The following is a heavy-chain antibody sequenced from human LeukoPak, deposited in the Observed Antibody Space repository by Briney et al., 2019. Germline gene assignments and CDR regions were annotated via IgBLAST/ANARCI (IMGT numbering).Heavy chain of an antibody. V-gene: IGHV4-59*01. CDR2: IYYSGST. D-gene: IGHD4-11*01. J-gene: IGHJ5*02. Sequence: PSETLSLTXTVSGGSISSYYWSWIRQPPGKGVEWIGYIYYSGSTNYNPSLKSRVTISVDTSKNQFSLKLSSVTAADTAVYYCASLPSNPPTGWFDPRGQGTLVTVSS. CDR1: GGSISSYY. CDR3: ASLPSNPPTGWFDP.